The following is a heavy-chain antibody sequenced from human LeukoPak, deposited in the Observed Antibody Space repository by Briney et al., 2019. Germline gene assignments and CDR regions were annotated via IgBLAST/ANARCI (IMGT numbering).Heavy chain of an antibody. Sequence: SETLSLTCTVSGASISTSRDYWGWIRQPPGKGLEWIGSIYYIGDTYYNPSLKSRVTMSLDMSKNQFSLKLNSVTAADTAVYYCARAFYPGYYSYMAVWGKGTTVTVSS. D-gene: IGHD3-3*02. J-gene: IGHJ6*03. V-gene: IGHV4-39*07. CDR1: GASISTSRDY. CDR3: ARAFYPGYYSYMAV. CDR2: IYYIGDT.